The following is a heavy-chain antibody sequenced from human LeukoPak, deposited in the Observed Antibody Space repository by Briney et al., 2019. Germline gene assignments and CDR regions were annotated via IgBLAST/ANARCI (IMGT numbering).Heavy chain of an antibody. D-gene: IGHD6-13*01. CDR2: IKQDGSEK. J-gene: IGHJ4*02. Sequence: PGGSLRLSCAASGFTFSSYWMSWVRQAPGKGLEWVANIKQDGSEKYYVDSVKGRFTISRDNAKNSLYLQMNSLRAEDAAVYYCARARMPKSSSWPFDSWGQGTLVTVSS. V-gene: IGHV3-7*01. CDR3: ARARMPKSSSWPFDS. CDR1: GFTFSSYW.